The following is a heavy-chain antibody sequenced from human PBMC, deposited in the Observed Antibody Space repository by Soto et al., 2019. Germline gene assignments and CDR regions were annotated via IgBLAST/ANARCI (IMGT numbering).Heavy chain of an antibody. V-gene: IGHV4-31*03. Sequence: LXLTCHVSRGSISGGCYYWIWILQHPGKGLEWIGYIYYSGSTYYNPSLKSRVTISVDTSKNQFSLKLSSVTAEDTAVYYCARETNYYDSSGAPRRAYYFDYWGQGTLVTVSS. CDR2: IYYSGST. J-gene: IGHJ4*02. CDR1: RGSISGGCYY. D-gene: IGHD3-22*01. CDR3: ARETNYYDSSGAPRRAYYFDY.